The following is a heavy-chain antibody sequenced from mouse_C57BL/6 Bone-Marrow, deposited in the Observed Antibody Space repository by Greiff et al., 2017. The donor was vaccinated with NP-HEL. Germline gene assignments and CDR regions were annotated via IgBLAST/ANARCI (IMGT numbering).Heavy chain of an antibody. V-gene: IGHV8-12*01. CDR1: GLSLRTSGMG. J-gene: IGHJ4*01. CDR2: IYWDDDK. CDR3: ARRARDPDAMDY. Sequence: VKLLESGPGILQSSQTLSLTCSFSGLSLRTSGMGVSWIRQPSGNGLEWLANIYWDDDKRYNPSLKSRHTNSKDTSRNQVFLKNTSVNTADTATYYCARRARDPDAMDYWGQGTSVTVSS.